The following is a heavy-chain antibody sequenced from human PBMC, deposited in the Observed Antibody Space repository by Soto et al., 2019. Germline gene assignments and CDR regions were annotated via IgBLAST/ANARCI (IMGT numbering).Heavy chain of an antibody. Sequence: ASVKVSCKASGVTFNRQDMRWVRQAPGQGLEWMGGIIPMFGTPHYAEKFQDRVTITADESTGTAYLELSSLTSEDTAVYYCAISEGRDGYSFDYWGPGTLVTGS. J-gene: IGHJ4*02. CDR2: IIPMFGTP. CDR3: AISEGRDGYSFDY. V-gene: IGHV1-69*13. D-gene: IGHD5-12*01. CDR1: GVTFNRQD.